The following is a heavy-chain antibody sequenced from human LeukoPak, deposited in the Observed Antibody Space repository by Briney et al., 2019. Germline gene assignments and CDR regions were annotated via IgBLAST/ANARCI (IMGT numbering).Heavy chain of an antibody. CDR2: INPNGGGT. Sequence: ASVKVSCKASGYTFTGYYMHWVRQAPGQGLEWMGWINPNGGGTNYAQKFQGRVTMTRDTSISTAYMELSRLRSDDTAVYYCARGGSSIAARHDAFDIWGQGTMVTVSS. J-gene: IGHJ3*02. CDR3: ARGGSSIAARHDAFDI. D-gene: IGHD6-6*01. CDR1: GYTFTGYY. V-gene: IGHV1-2*02.